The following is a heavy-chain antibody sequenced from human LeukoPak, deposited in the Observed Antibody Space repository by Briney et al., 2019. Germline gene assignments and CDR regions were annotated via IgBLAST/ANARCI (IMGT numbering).Heavy chain of an antibody. CDR2: INHSGST. CDR3: AREKLELNRFDAFDI. D-gene: IGHD1-7*01. J-gene: IGHJ3*02. Sequence: SETLSLTCAVYGGSFSGYYWSWIRQPPGKGLEWIGEINHSGSTNYNPSLKSRVTISVDTSKNQFSLKLSSVTAADTAVYYCAREKLELNRFDAFDIWGQGTMVTVSS. V-gene: IGHV4-34*01. CDR1: GGSFSGYY.